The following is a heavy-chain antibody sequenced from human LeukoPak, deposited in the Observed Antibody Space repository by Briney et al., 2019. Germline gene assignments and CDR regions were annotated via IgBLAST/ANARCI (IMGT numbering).Heavy chain of an antibody. Sequence: PSETLSLTCTVSGGSISSGSYYWSWIRQPAGKGLEWIGRIYTSGSTNYNPSLKSRVTISVDTSKNQFSLKLSSVTAADTAVYYCAREALGYGDYGRSYYYMDVWGKGTTVTVSS. J-gene: IGHJ6*03. V-gene: IGHV4-61*02. CDR2: IYTSGST. D-gene: IGHD4-17*01. CDR3: AREALGYGDYGRSYYYMDV. CDR1: GGSISSGSYY.